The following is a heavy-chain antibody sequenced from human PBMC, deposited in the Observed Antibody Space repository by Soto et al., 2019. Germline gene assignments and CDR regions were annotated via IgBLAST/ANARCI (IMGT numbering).Heavy chain of an antibody. J-gene: IGHJ6*02. Sequence: QVQLQQWGAGLLKPSETLSLTCAVYGGSFSGYYWSWIRQPPGKGLEWIGEVNHSESTNYNPSLKSRVTISVDTSKNQFSLKLSSVTAADTAVYYCARVIGLYYDSSGYYEPLYYYYGMDVWGQGTTVTVSS. V-gene: IGHV4-34*01. CDR2: VNHSEST. CDR3: ARVIGLYYDSSGYYEPLYYYYGMDV. D-gene: IGHD3-22*01. CDR1: GGSFSGYY.